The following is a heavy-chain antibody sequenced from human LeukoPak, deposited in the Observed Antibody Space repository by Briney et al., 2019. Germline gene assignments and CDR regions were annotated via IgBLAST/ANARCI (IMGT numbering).Heavy chain of an antibody. CDR3: ARDPTSSGYSYGDAFDI. D-gene: IGHD5-18*01. V-gene: IGHV1-46*01. CDR1: GYTFTSYY. CDR2: INPSGGST. Sequence: ASVKVSCKASGYTFTSYYMHWVRQAPGQGLEWMGIINPSGGSTSYAQKFQGRVTMTRDMSTSTVYMELSRLRSDDTAVYYCARDPTSSGYSYGDAFDIWGQGTMVTVSS. J-gene: IGHJ3*02.